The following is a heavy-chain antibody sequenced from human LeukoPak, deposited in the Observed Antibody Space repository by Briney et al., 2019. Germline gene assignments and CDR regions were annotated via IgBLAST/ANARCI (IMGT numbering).Heavy chain of an antibody. J-gene: IGHJ4*02. CDR2: IRYDGSNK. CDR3: GKDGYTYCSTTSCPIDY. CDR1: GFTFSSYG. V-gene: IGHV3-30*02. Sequence: GGSLRLSCAASGFTFSSYGMHWVRQAQGKGLEWVTFIRYDGSNKYYADTVKGRFTISRDNSKNTLYLQMNSLRAEDTAVYYCGKDGYTYCSTTSCPIDYWGQGTLVTVSS. D-gene: IGHD2-2*01.